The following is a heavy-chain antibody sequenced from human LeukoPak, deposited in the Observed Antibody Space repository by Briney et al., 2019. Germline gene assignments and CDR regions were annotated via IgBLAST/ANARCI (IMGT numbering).Heavy chain of an antibody. CDR3: AKSKAAVAGTFDY. CDR1: GFTFRSYG. D-gene: IGHD6-19*01. Sequence: GGSLRLSCAASGFTFRSYGMSWVRQAPGKGLEWVSGISGSGGSTYYADSVKGRFTISRDNAKNSLYLQMNSLRAEDTALYYCAKSKAAVAGTFDYWGQGTLVTVSS. V-gene: IGHV3-23*01. J-gene: IGHJ4*02. CDR2: ISGSGGST.